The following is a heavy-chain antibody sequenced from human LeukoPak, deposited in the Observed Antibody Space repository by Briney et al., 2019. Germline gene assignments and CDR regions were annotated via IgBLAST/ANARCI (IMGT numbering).Heavy chain of an antibody. CDR1: GGSISSYY. Sequence: SETLSLTCTVSGGSISSYYWSWIRQPPGKELEWIGYIYYSGSTNYNPSLKSRVTISVDTSKNQFSLKLSSVTAADTAVYYCARVLSSSGWYLGAFDIWGQGTMVTVSS. V-gene: IGHV4-59*01. D-gene: IGHD6-19*01. J-gene: IGHJ3*02. CDR2: IYYSGST. CDR3: ARVLSSSGWYLGAFDI.